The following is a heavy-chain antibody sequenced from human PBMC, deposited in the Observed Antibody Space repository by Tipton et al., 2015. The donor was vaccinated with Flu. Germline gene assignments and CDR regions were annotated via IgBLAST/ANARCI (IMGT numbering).Heavy chain of an antibody. CDR1: GYSISNTCY. Sequence: TLSLTCTVSGYSISNTCYWGWIRQPPGKGLEWIGNIYHSGSTYYNPSLKSRVTISIHTSKNQFSLKLSSVTAADTAVYYCARGPIYGDYMTTSTFDYWGQGTLVTVAS. J-gene: IGHJ4*02. CDR3: ARGPIYGDYMTTSTFDY. CDR2: IYHSGST. D-gene: IGHD4-17*01. V-gene: IGHV4-38-2*02.